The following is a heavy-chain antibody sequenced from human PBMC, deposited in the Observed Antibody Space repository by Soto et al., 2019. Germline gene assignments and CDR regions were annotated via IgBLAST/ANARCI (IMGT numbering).Heavy chain of an antibody. Sequence: PGGSLRLSCAASGFTFSAHYMDWVRQAPGKGLEWVGRIRNKANTYTTDYAAPVKGRFTISRDDSKNTLYLQMNSLKTEDTAVYYCTTERPPYYYDSSGYYLPEYWGQGTLVTVSS. J-gene: IGHJ4*02. CDR2: IRNKANTYTT. CDR1: GFTFSAHY. CDR3: TTERPPYYYDSSGYYLPEY. V-gene: IGHV3-72*01. D-gene: IGHD3-22*01.